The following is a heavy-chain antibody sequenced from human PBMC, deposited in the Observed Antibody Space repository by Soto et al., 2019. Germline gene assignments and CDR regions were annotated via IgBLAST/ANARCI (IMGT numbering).Heavy chain of an antibody. CDR1: GGSISSYY. Sequence: PSETLSLTCTVSGGSISSYYWSWIRQPPGKGLEWIGYIYYSGSTNYNPSLKSRVTISVDTSKNQFSLKLSSVTAADTAVYYCARNYYDILTGYHSYFDYWGQGTLVT. CDR3: ARNYYDILTGYHSYFDY. D-gene: IGHD3-9*01. CDR2: IYYSGST. J-gene: IGHJ4*02. V-gene: IGHV4-59*08.